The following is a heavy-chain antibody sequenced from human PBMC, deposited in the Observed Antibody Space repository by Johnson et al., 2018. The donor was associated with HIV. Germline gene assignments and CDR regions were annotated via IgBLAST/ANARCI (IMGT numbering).Heavy chain of an antibody. J-gene: IGHJ3*02. D-gene: IGHD3-22*01. Sequence: VQLVESGGGLVQPGGSLRLSCEASGFTFDEYDMSWVRQAPGKGLEWVSGINWNGAIPGSADSVKGRFTISRDNAKNSLYLQMNSLRAEDTALYYCARAMYYYDTSGYLIRPRAFDIWGQGTVVTVSS. CDR2: INWNGAIP. CDR3: ARAMYYYDTSGYLIRPRAFDI. CDR1: GFTFDEYD. V-gene: IGHV3-20*04.